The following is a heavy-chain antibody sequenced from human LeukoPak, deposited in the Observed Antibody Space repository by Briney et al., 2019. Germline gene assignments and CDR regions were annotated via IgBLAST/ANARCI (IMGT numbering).Heavy chain of an antibody. J-gene: IGHJ4*02. CDR1: GYTLTSYD. Sequence: ASVKVSCKASGYTLTSYDINWVRQATGQGLEWMGWMNPNSGNTGYAQKFQGRVTITRNTSISTAYMELSSLRSEDTAVYYCARRKAVTTGFDYWGQGTLVTVSS. CDR2: MNPNSGNT. CDR3: ARRKAVTTGFDY. D-gene: IGHD4-17*01. V-gene: IGHV1-8*03.